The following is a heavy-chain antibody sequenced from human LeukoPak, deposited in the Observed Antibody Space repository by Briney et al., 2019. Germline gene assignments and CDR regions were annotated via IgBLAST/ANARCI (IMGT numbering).Heavy chain of an antibody. Sequence: GGSLRLSCAASGFTFSSYGMHWVRQAPGKGLEWVAVISYDGSNKYYADSVTGGFTISRDNSKNTLYLQMDSLRAEDTAVYYCAAHTSAGTWAFDIWGQGTMVTVSS. D-gene: IGHD6-13*01. CDR3: AAHTSAGTWAFDI. J-gene: IGHJ3*02. V-gene: IGHV3-30*03. CDR1: GFTFSSYG. CDR2: ISYDGSNK.